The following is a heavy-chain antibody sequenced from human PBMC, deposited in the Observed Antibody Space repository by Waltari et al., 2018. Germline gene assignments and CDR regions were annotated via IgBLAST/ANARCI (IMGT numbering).Heavy chain of an antibody. J-gene: IGHJ5*02. V-gene: IGHV3-74*01. D-gene: IGHD6-6*01. CDR1: GFIFSNYW. CDR3: VAATPSSDH. CDR2: IKRDGSST. Sequence: DVQLVESGGGLVQPGGSLRLSCATSGFIFSNYWMHWVRQVPGKGLVWVSRIKRDGSSTTYADSVKGRFSISRDSASSTLYLQMNSLRAEDTAVYYCVAATPSSDHWGQGTLVTVSS.